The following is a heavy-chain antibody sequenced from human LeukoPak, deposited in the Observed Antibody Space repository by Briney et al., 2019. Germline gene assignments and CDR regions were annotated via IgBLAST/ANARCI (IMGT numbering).Heavy chain of an antibody. J-gene: IGHJ4*02. CDR2: INHSGST. D-gene: IGHD3-10*01. Sequence: SETLSLTCGVYGGSFSNYYWSCIRQSPGKGLEWIGEINHSGSTNYNPSLQSRVTMSVDTSKNQFSLKLSSVTAADTAVYYCHLVRGGGYFDYWGQGTLVTVSS. CDR3: HLVRGGGYFDY. CDR1: GGSFSNYY. V-gene: IGHV4-34*01.